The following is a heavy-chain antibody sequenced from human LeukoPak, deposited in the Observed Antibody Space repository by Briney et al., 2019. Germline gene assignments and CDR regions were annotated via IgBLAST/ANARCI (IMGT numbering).Heavy chain of an antibody. Sequence: ASVKVSCKASGYTFTSYGISWVRQAPGQGLEWMGWISAYNGNTNYAQKLQGRVTMTTDTSTSTAYMELRSLRSDDTAVYYCARDLCTSSSWYSNNSCYYYYGMDVWGQGTTVTVSS. CDR2: ISAYNGNT. CDR1: GYTFTSYG. V-gene: IGHV1-18*01. D-gene: IGHD6-13*01. CDR3: ARDLCTSSSWYSNNSCYYYYGMDV. J-gene: IGHJ6*02.